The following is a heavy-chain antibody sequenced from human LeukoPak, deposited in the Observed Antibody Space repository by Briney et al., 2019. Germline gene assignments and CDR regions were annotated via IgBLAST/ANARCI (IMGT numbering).Heavy chain of an antibody. CDR3: ARESLTWLQSRASWFDP. Sequence: PSETLSLTCTVSGGSISSSTYFWGWIRQPPGKGLEWIGTIYYSGSTYYNPSLKSRVTISVDSSKNQFSLRLSSVTAADTAVYYCARESLTWLQSRASWFDPWGQGTLVTVSS. CDR2: IYYSGST. J-gene: IGHJ5*02. D-gene: IGHD5-24*01. V-gene: IGHV4-39*07. CDR1: GGSISSSTYF.